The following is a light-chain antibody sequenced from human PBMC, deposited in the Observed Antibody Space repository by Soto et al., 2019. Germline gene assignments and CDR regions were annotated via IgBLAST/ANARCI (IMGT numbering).Light chain of an antibody. Sequence: EIVMTQSPATLSVSPGERATLSCRASQSVSSNLAWYQQKPGQAPRLLIYGASTRATCIPARFSGSGSGTEFTLNISSLQSEDFAVYYCQQYNNWPPLTFGGGTKVEIK. V-gene: IGKV3-15*01. CDR3: QQYNNWPPLT. J-gene: IGKJ4*01. CDR2: GAS. CDR1: QSVSSN.